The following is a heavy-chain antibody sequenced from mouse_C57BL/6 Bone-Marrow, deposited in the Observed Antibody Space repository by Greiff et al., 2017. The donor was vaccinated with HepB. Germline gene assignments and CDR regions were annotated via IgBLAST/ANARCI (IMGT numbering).Heavy chain of an antibody. CDR2: ISSGGSYP. Sequence: EVQGVESGGDLVKPGGSLKLSCAASGFTFSSYGMSWVRQTPDKRLEWVATISSGGSYPYYPDSVKGRFTISRDNAKNTLYLQMSSLKSADTAMYYCATLAYYSNSWFAYWGQGTLVTVSA. CDR3: ATLAYYSNSWFAY. V-gene: IGHV5-6*01. J-gene: IGHJ3*01. CDR1: GFTFSSYG. D-gene: IGHD2-5*01.